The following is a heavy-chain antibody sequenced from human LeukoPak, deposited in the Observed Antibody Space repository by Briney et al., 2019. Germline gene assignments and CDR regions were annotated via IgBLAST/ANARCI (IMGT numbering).Heavy chain of an antibody. CDR1: GFTFSSYA. V-gene: IGHV3-23*01. CDR2: ISGSGGST. Sequence: GGSLRLFCAASGFTFSSYAMSWVRQAPGKGLEWVSAISGSGGSTYYADSVKGRFTISRDNSKNTLYLQMNSLRAEDTAVYYCAPITRAVAGKGGYWGQGTLVTVSS. J-gene: IGHJ4*02. CDR3: APITRAVAGKGGY. D-gene: IGHD6-19*01.